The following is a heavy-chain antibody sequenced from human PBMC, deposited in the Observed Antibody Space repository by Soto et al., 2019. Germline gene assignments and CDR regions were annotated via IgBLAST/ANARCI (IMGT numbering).Heavy chain of an antibody. D-gene: IGHD4-17*01. V-gene: IGHV2-5*01. CDR3: AHRGYGDYPRDNWFEP. CDR1: GFSLSTGGVG. Sequence: QITLKESGPPLVKPTQTLTLTCAFSGFSLSTGGVGVGWIRQPPGNALEWLALIYWNDDSRYSPSLKSRLTITKDTSKNQVVLTMTNMDPVATATYSCAHRGYGDYPRDNWFEPWGQGTLVTVSS. J-gene: IGHJ5*02. CDR2: IYWNDDS.